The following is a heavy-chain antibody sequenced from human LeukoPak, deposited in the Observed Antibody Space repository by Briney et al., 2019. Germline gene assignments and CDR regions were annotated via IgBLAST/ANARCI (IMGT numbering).Heavy chain of an antibody. CDR2: IYPGDSDT. V-gene: IGHV5-51*01. CDR3: ARGTYYYDSSGYYYAPFDY. D-gene: IGHD3-22*01. J-gene: IGHJ4*02. Sequence: GESLKISCKGSGYSFTGYWIGWVRQMPGKGLEWMGIIYPGDSDTRYSPSFQGQVTISADKSISTAYLQWSSLKASDTAMYYCARGTYYYDSSGYYYAPFDYWGQGTLVTVSS. CDR1: GYSFTGYW.